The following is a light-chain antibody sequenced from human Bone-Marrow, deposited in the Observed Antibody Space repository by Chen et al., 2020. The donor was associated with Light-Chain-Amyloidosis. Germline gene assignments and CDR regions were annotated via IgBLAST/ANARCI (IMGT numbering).Light chain of an antibody. CDR1: NIGSKG. CDR3: QVWDRSSDRPV. Sequence: SYVLTQPPSVSVAPGQTATITCGADNIGSKGLHWYQHKAGQAPVLVVFDNTDRPSEIPERFSGSKSGNTATLTISRVEAGDEADYYCQVWDRSSDRPVFGGGTKLTVL. J-gene: IGLJ3*02. V-gene: IGLV3-21*02. CDR2: DNT.